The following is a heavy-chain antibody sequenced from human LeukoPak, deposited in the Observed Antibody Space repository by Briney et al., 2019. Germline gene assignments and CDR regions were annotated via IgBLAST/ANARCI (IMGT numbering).Heavy chain of an antibody. V-gene: IGHV4-59*12. CDR2: IYYSGST. J-gene: IGHJ4*02. CDR1: GGSISSYY. CDR3: ARESMPHYGDPGY. D-gene: IGHD4-17*01. Sequence: SETLSLTCTVSGGSISSYYWSWIRQPPGKGLEWIGYIYYSGSTNYNPSLKSRVTISVDTSKNQFSLKLSSVTAADTAVYYCARESMPHYGDPGYWGQGTLVTVSS.